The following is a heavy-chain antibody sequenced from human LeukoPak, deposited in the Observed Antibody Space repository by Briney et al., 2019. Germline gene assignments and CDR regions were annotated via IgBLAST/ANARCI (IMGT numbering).Heavy chain of an antibody. J-gene: IGHJ1*01. CDR2: IYYTGST. CDR1: GDSISSYY. D-gene: IGHD1-26*01. V-gene: IGHV4-59*08. Sequence: PSETPSLTCTVSGDSISSYYWSWIRQPPGKGLEWIGYIYYTGSTNYNPSLKSRVTISVDTSKNQFSLKLSSVTAADTAVYYCARQEVVGVTQSSQHWGQGTLVTVSS. CDR3: ARQEVVGVTQSSQH.